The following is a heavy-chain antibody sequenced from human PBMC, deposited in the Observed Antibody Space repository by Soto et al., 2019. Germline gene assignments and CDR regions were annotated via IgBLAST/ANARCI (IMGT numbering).Heavy chain of an antibody. CDR2: IYHSGST. CDR1: GGSISSSNW. D-gene: IGHD1-26*01. CDR3: ARVVGTTPYFDY. J-gene: IGHJ4*02. V-gene: IGHV4-4*02. Sequence: PSETLSLTCAVSGGSISSSNWWGWVRQPPGKGLEWIGEIYHSGSTNYNPSLKSRITISVDKSKNQFSLNLSSVTAADTAVYYCARVVGTTPYFDYWGQGTLVTVSS.